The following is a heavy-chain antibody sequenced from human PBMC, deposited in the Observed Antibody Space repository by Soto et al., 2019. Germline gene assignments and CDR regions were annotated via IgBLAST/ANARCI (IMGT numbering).Heavy chain of an antibody. Sequence: SDTLYLTCTVSGGSISISYWSWIRQPPGKGLEWIGYIYDSGSTYYNSSLKSRVTMSVDTSKNQFSLKLNSVTAADTAVYYCARAGQIDGSGSYYGWFDPWGQGTLVTVS. CDR3: ARAGQIDGSGSYYGWFDP. D-gene: IGHD3-10*01. CDR2: IYDSGST. V-gene: IGHV4-59*08. CDR1: GGSISISY. J-gene: IGHJ5*02.